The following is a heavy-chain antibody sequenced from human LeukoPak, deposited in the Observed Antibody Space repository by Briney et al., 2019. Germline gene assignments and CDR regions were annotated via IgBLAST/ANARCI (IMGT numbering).Heavy chain of an antibody. D-gene: IGHD1-14*01. J-gene: IGHJ4*02. CDR1: GFTFSRYR. Sequence: PGGSLRLSCAASGFTFSRYRVNWVRQAPGKGAEWVSYIGHSSGTIFFSDSVIAQFTISIHDGHLSLYLQMNSLRDEDTALYYCARERVYNAVCCLVYCGQRARFTVSS. V-gene: IGHV3-48*02. CDR3: ARERVYNAVCCLVY. CDR2: IGHSSGTI.